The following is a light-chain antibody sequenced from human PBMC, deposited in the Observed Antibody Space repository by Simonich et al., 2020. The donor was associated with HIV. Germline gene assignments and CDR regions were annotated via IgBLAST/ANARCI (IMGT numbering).Light chain of an antibody. V-gene: IGLV2-23*03. CDR3: CSYAGISTFKV. J-gene: IGLJ2*01. CDR1: SCDVVTYKL. Sequence: QSALTQPASVSVSPGQSITISCTGTSCDVVTYKLVSWYQQHQGKTPKLMIYEGRKRPSGVCNRFSGSKSGNTASLTISGLQAEDEADYYCCSYAGISTFKVFGGGTKLTVL. CDR2: EGR.